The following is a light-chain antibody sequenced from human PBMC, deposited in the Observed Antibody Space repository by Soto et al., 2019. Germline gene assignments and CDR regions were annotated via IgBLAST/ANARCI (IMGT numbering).Light chain of an antibody. CDR3: CSFAGTGTQYV. V-gene: IGLV2-23*01. CDR1: SDNIGSYNL. CDR2: EGS. Sequence: QSVLTQPASVSGSLGQSITISCIGTSDNIGSYNLVSWYQHKLGKAPKIIIFEGSKRPSGVSNRFSGSRSGNTASLTISGLQAEDEADYYCCSFAGTGTQYVFGTGTKLTVL. J-gene: IGLJ1*01.